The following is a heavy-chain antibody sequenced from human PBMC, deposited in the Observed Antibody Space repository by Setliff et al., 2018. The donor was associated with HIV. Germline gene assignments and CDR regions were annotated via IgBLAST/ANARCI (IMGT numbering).Heavy chain of an antibody. V-gene: IGHV1-24*01. J-gene: IGHJ4*02. CDR3: AIDGAGGWLRPMPDY. D-gene: IGHD5-12*01. CDR1: GYTFTDYY. Sequence: ASVKVSCKASGYTFTDYYIHWVRQAPGKGLEWMAYFDPQDGETVYAQKFQGRVTMTEDTSTDTAYMELSGLRSEDTAVYYCAIDGAGGWLRPMPDYWGQGTLVTVSS. CDR2: FDPQDGET.